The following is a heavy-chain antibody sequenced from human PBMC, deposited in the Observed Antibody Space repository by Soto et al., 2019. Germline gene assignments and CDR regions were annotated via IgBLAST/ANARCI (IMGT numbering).Heavy chain of an antibody. Sequence: PSETLSLTCTVSGGSISSSNWWSWVRQPPGKGLEWIGEIYHSGSTNYNPSLKSRVTISVDKSKNQFSLKLSSVTAADTAVYYCARDAAGGIAAANDAFDIWGQGTMVTVSS. D-gene: IGHD6-13*01. CDR3: ARDAAGGIAAANDAFDI. CDR1: GGSISSSNW. V-gene: IGHV4-4*02. CDR2: IYHSGST. J-gene: IGHJ3*02.